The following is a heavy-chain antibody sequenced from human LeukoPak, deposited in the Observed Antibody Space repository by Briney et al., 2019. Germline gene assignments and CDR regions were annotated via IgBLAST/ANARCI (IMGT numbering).Heavy chain of an antibody. CDR1: GFTFSRYG. CDR2: IGYDGSDK. D-gene: IGHD1-1*01. Sequence: GRSLRLSCAASGFTFSRYGTHWVRQAPGKGLEWVAVIGYDGSDKYYADSVKGRFTISRDNSKNTLYLQMNTLRAEDTAVYYCARDNEHYFDYWGQGTLVTVSS. J-gene: IGHJ4*02. V-gene: IGHV3-33*01. CDR3: ARDNEHYFDY.